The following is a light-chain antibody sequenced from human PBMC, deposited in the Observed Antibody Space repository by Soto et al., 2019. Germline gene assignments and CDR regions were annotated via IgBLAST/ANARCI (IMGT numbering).Light chain of an antibody. CDR1: QSVSSN. CDR2: GAS. Sequence: EIVVTQSPATLSVSPGERATLSCRASQSVSSNLAWYQQKPGQAPRLLIYGASTRATDIPARFSGSGSGTEFTLTISSLQSEDFAVYYCQQYNNWPPPIPFGQGTRLEIK. CDR3: QQYNNWPPPIP. V-gene: IGKV3-15*01. J-gene: IGKJ5*01.